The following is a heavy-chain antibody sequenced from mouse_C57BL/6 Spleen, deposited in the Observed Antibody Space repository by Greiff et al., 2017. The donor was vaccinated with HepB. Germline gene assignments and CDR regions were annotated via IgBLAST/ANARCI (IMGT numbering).Heavy chain of an antibody. D-gene: IGHD2-3*01. J-gene: IGHJ3*01. V-gene: IGHV7-3*01. CDR1: GFTFTDYY. Sequence: EVKVVDSGGGLVQPGGSLSLSCAASGFTFTDYYMSWVRQPPGKALEWLGFIRNKANGYTTEYSASVKGRFTISRDNSQSILYLQMNALRAEDSATYYCARSDGYYGGFAYWGQGTLVTVSA. CDR3: ARSDGYYGGFAY. CDR2: IRNKANGYTT.